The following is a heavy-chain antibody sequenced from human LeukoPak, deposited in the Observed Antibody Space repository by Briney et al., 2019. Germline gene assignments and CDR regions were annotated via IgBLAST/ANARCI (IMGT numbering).Heavy chain of an antibody. CDR3: IRRFLVDTGVGSDRDYMDV. V-gene: IGHV3-73*01. CDR1: GFTFSGSA. CDR2: IRSKTKSYAT. Sequence: GGSLRLSCAASGFTFSGSAMHWVRQASGEGLGWVGRIRSKTKSYATDYGASVKGRFTISRDDSKSTAYLQMNSLKTEDTSVYYCIRRFLVDTGVGSDRDYMDVWGQGTTVTVSS. D-gene: IGHD5-18*01. J-gene: IGHJ6*03.